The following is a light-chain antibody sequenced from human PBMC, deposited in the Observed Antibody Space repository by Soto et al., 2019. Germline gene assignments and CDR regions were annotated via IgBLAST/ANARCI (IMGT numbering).Light chain of an antibody. CDR2: KAT. CDR3: QQYNDFQYT. CDR1: QSIGSW. Sequence: DIQMTQSPSTLSASVGDGVTITCRASQSIGSWLAWYQQKPGKAPKLLIYKATNLQSGVPSRFSGSGSETEFSLTISSLQPVDSATYFCQQYNDFQYTFGPGTKLEI. J-gene: IGKJ2*01. V-gene: IGKV1-5*03.